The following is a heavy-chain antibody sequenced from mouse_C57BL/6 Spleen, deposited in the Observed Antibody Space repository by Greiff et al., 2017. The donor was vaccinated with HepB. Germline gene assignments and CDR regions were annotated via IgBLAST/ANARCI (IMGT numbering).Heavy chain of an antibody. CDR3: ASDGYDNY. V-gene: IGHV5-12*01. D-gene: IGHD2-2*01. CDR1: GFTFSDYY. Sequence: DVKLVESGGGLVQPGGSLKLSCAASGFTFSDYYMYWVRQTPEKRLEWVAYISNGGGSTYYPDTVKGRFTSSRDNAKNTLYLQMSRLKSEDTAMYYCASDGYDNYWGQGTTRTVSS. CDR2: ISNGGGST. J-gene: IGHJ2*01.